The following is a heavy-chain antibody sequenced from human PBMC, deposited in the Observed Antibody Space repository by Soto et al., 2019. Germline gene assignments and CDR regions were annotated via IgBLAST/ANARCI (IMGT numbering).Heavy chain of an antibody. V-gene: IGHV4-59*01. CDR2: IYYTGST. J-gene: IGHJ4*01. CDR3: ARDATLRH. CDR1: GDSMGSFY. D-gene: IGHD2-15*01. Sequence: SETLSLTCTVSGDSMGSFYWNWIRQPPGKGLEWIGNIYYTGSTNYNPSLKSRVSISIDTSKNQFSLQVSSVTAADTAIYYCARDATLRHWGHGTLVTVSS.